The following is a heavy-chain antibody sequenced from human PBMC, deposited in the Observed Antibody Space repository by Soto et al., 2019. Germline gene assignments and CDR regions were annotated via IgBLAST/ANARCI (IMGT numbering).Heavy chain of an antibody. J-gene: IGHJ4*02. CDR2: IYHSGST. V-gene: IGHV4-61*01. D-gene: IGHD1-7*01. CDR3: AGYNWNYYFDY. CDR1: GGSVRDGSYY. Sequence: SETLSLTCTVSGGSVRDGSYYWAWLRQPPGKGLEWIGHIYHSGSTIYNPSLKSRVTISIDTSKSQFSLNLNSMTAADTAVYYCAGYNWNYYFDYWGQGTLVTVSS.